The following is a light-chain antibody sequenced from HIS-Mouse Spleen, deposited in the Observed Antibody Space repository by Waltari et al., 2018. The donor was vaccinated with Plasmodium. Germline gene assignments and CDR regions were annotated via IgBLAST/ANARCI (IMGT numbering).Light chain of an antibody. CDR1: QSISSY. J-gene: IGKJ1*01. CDR3: QQSYSTWT. V-gene: IGKV1-39*01. Sequence: DIQMTQSPSSLSASVGDRVTITCRASQSISSYLNWYQQKPGKAPKLLIYAAYSLQSGGPSRLSGSGSGTDFTLTISSLQPEYFATYYCQQSYSTWTFGQGTKVEIK. CDR2: AAY.